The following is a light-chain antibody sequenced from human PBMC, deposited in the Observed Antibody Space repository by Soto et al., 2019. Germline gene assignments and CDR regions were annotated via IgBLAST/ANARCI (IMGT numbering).Light chain of an antibody. CDR2: RTS. V-gene: IGKV1-5*03. CDR1: QSISTW. J-gene: IGKJ1*01. Sequence: DTQMTQSPSTLSASVGDRVTITCRASQSISTWLDWYQQRPGKAPKLLIHRTSTLESGVPSRFSGSGSGTEFILTISSLQPDDFATYRCLHYNSYSSMFGQGTKVEIK. CDR3: LHYNSYSSM.